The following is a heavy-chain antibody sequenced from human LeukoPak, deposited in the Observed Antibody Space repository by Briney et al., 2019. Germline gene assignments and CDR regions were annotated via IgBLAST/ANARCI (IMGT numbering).Heavy chain of an antibody. D-gene: IGHD3-16*02. CDR2: ISAYNGNT. V-gene: IGHV1-18*01. J-gene: IGHJ4*02. CDR1: GYTFTSYG. Sequence: GASVKVSCKASGYTFTSYGTSWVRQAPGQGLEWMGWISAYNGNTNYAQKLQGRVTMTTDTSTSTAYMELRSLRSDDTAVYYCARARIVTFGGVIVSNPIDYWGQGTLVTVSS. CDR3: ARARIVTFGGVIVSNPIDY.